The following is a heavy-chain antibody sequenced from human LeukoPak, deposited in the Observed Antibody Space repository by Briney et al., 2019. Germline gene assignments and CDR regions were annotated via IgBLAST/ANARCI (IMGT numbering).Heavy chain of an antibody. CDR3: ARGRYCSSTSCYPARY. V-gene: IGHV1-18*04. Sequence: ASVTVSCKASGYTFTSYGISWVRQAPGQGLEWMGWISAYNGNTNYAQKLQGRVTMTTDTSTSTAYMELRSLRSDDTAVYYCARGRYCSSTSCYPARYWGQGTLVTVSS. D-gene: IGHD2-2*01. CDR2: ISAYNGNT. J-gene: IGHJ4*02. CDR1: GYTFTSYG.